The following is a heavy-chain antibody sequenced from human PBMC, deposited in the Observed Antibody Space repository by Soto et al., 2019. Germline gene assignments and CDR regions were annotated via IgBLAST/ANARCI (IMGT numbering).Heavy chain of an antibody. CDR3: AKVDPPGKRIAAAGRGPLEAFDY. Sequence: GGSLRLSCAASGFTFSSYAMSWVRQAPGKGLEWVSAISGSGGSTYYADSVKGRFTISRDNSKNTLYLQMNSLRAEDTAVYYCAKVDPPGKRIAAAGRGPLEAFDYWGQGTLVTVSS. D-gene: IGHD6-13*01. V-gene: IGHV3-23*01. CDR2: ISGSGGST. CDR1: GFTFSSYA. J-gene: IGHJ4*02.